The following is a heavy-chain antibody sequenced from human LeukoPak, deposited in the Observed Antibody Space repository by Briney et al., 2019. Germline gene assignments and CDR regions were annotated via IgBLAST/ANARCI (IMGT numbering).Heavy chain of an antibody. CDR3: ARDGVSSWYGY. CDR2: INPNSGGT. D-gene: IGHD6-13*01. Sequence: ASVKVSCKASGYTFTTYGITWVRQAPGQGLEWMGWINPNSGGTNYAQKFQGRVTMTRDTSISTAYMELSRLRSDDTAVYYCARDGVSSWYGYWGQGTLVTVSS. V-gene: IGHV1-2*02. CDR1: GYTFTTYG. J-gene: IGHJ4*02.